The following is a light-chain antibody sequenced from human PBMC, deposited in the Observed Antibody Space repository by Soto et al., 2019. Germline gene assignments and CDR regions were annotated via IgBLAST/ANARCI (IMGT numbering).Light chain of an antibody. CDR2: EVN. V-gene: IGLV2-8*01. Sequence: QSVLTQPPSASGSPGQSVTISCTGTSSDAGGYNYVSWYQQHPGKVPKLMVYEVNKRPSGVPDRFSGSKSGNTASLTVSGLQAEDEADYYCTSYAGGNNVFGTGTKVTVL. J-gene: IGLJ1*01. CDR3: TSYAGGNNV. CDR1: SSDAGGYNY.